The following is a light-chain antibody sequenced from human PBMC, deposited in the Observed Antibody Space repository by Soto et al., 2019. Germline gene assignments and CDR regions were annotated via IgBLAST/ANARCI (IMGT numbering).Light chain of an antibody. CDR3: CSYAGSYTFVV. V-gene: IGLV2-11*01. J-gene: IGLJ3*02. CDR2: DVS. CDR1: SSDVGGYNY. Sequence: QSALTQPRSVSGSPGQSVTISCTGTSSDVGGYNYVSWYQQHPGKAPKLMIYDVSKRPSGVPDRFSGSKSANTASLTISGLQAADEADYYCCSYAGSYTFVVFGGGTKLTVL.